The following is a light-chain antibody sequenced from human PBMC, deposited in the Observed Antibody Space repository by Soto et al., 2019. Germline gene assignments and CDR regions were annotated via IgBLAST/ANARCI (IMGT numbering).Light chain of an antibody. J-gene: IGKJ5*01. V-gene: IGKV1D-12*01. Sequence: DIEMTQYQSSVSASPGDRVTITCRASQGITNRLAWYQQKPGKAPKLLIYEASSLQSGVPSRISGSVSGTDFTLTISSLQPEDCATYYCQQANSFPIPFGQGTRLEIK. CDR2: EAS. CDR3: QQANSFPIP. CDR1: QGITNR.